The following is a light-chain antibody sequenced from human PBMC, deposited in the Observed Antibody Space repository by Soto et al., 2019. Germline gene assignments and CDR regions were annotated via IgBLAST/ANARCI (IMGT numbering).Light chain of an antibody. V-gene: IGKV3-20*01. Sequence: EIVLTQSPGTLSLSPGERVTLSCRASQTVASSYLAWYQQNPGQAPRLLIYGASSRATGIPDRFSGSGSGTDFTLTIYRLEPEDFAVYYCQQYGSSPYTFGQGTKLEIK. J-gene: IGKJ2*01. CDR2: GAS. CDR3: QQYGSSPYT. CDR1: QTVASSY.